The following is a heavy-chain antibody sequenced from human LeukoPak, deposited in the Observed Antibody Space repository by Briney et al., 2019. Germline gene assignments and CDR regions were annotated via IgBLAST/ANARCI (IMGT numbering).Heavy chain of an antibody. CDR1: GGSFSTSY. J-gene: IGHJ6*02. D-gene: IGHD5-18*01. CDR3: ARGERGYSYGKGGYYYGMDV. V-gene: IGHV4-59*01. CDR2: IYYSGST. Sequence: SETLSLTCTVSGGSFSTSYWSWIRQPPGKGLEWIGYIYYSGSTNYNPSLKSRVTISVDTSKNQFSLKLSSVTAADTAVYYCARGERGYSYGKGGYYYGMDVWGQGTTVTVSS.